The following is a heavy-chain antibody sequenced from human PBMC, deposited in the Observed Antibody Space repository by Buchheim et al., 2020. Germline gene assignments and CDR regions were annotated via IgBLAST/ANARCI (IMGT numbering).Heavy chain of an antibody. V-gene: IGHV4-39*01. D-gene: IGHD3-22*01. CDR3: ARLHDSSGPTL. J-gene: IGHJ4*02. CDR1: GDSISSSSYY. CDR2: IYYSGST. Sequence: QLQLQESGPGLVKPSETLSLTCTVSGDSISSSSYYWGWIRQPPGKGLQWTGSIYYSGSTYYNPSLNSRVTMSVDTSKNQFTLKLGSVTAADTAVYYCARLHDSSGPTLWDQGTL.